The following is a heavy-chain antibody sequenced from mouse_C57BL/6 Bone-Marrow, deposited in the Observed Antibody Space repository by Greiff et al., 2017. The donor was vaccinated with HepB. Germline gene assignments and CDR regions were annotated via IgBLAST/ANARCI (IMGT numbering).Heavy chain of an antibody. CDR3: ARDPNWDDAMDY. J-gene: IGHJ4*01. CDR2: ISDGGSYT. CDR1: GFTFSSYA. D-gene: IGHD4-1*02. Sequence: EVKVVESGGGLVKPGGSLKLSCAASGFTFSSYAMSWVRQTPEKRLEWVATISDGGSYTYYPDNVKGRFTISRDNAKNNLYLQMSHLKSEDTAMYYCARDPNWDDAMDYWGQGTSVTVSS. V-gene: IGHV5-4*01.